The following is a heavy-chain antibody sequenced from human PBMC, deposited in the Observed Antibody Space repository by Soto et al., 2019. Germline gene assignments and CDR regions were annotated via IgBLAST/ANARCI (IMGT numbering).Heavy chain of an antibody. J-gene: IGHJ5*02. CDR1: GFTFSDYW. D-gene: IGHD4-4*01. Sequence: PGGSLRLSCAASGFTFSDYWMSWVRQAPGKGLEWVANIKQDGSEKYYVDSVKGRFTISRDNAKNSLYLQMNSLRAEDTAVYYCTTKKIRDDYRGFDPWGQGTLVTVSS. V-gene: IGHV3-7*02. CDR3: TTKKIRDDYRGFDP. CDR2: IKQDGSEK.